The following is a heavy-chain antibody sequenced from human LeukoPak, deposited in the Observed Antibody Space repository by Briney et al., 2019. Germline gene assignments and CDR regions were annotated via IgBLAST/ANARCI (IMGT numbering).Heavy chain of an antibody. J-gene: IGHJ6*03. Sequence: ASVKVSCKASGGTFSSYAISWVRQAPGQGLEWMGGIIPIFGTANYAQKFQGRVTITADESTSTAYMELSSLRSEDTAVYYCARDPYSSSWFTYERDYMDVWGKGTTVTVSS. CDR1: GGTFSSYA. V-gene: IGHV1-69*13. CDR3: ARDPYSSSWFTYERDYMDV. D-gene: IGHD6-13*01. CDR2: IIPIFGTA.